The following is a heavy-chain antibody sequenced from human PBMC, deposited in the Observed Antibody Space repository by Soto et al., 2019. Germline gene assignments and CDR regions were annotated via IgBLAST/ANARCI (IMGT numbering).Heavy chain of an antibody. V-gene: IGHV4-34*01. J-gene: IGHJ1*01. D-gene: IGHD6-13*01. CDR2: INHSGST. CDR3: ARPKDTSSQYQYFRP. Sequence: SETLSLTCAVYGGSFSGYYWSWIRQPPGKGLEWIGEINHSGSTNCNPSLKSRVTISVDTSKNQFSLSLRSVTAADTGVYYCARPKDTSSQYQYFRPWGQGTQVT. CDR1: GGSFSGYY.